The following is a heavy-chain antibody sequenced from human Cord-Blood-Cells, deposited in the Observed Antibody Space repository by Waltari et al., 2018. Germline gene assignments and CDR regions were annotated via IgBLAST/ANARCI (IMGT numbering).Heavy chain of an antibody. V-gene: IGHV4-59*01. CDR3: ARGNNVGDYYYYYGMDV. D-gene: IGHD4-17*01. CDR1: GGSISSYY. CDR2: IYYSGST. Sequence: QVQLQESGPGLVKPSETLSLTCNVSGGSISSYYWSWIRQPPGKGLEWIGYIYYSGSTNYNPSLKSRVTISVDTSKNQFSLKLSSVTAADTAVYYCARGNNVGDYYYYYGMDVWGQGTTVTVSS. J-gene: IGHJ6*02.